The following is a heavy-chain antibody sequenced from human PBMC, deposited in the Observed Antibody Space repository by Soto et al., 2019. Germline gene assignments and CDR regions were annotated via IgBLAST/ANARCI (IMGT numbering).Heavy chain of an antibody. CDR3: AREGIAVAGSLMCHYGMDV. J-gene: IGHJ6*02. CDR2: TYYRSKWYN. V-gene: IGHV6-1*01. D-gene: IGHD6-19*01. CDR1: GDSVSSNSAA. Sequence: SQTLSLTCAISGDSVSSNSAAWNWIRQSPSRGLEWLGRTYYRSKWYNDYAVSVKSRITINPDTSKNQFSLQLNSVTPEDTAVYYCAREGIAVAGSLMCHYGMDVWGQRTTVTVSS.